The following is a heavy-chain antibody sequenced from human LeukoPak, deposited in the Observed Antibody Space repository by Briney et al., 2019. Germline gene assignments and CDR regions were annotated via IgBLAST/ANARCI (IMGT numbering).Heavy chain of an antibody. CDR2: IKQDGSEK. J-gene: IGHJ6*03. D-gene: IGHD2-2*01. CDR1: GFTFSSYW. Sequence: GGSLRLSCAASGFTFSSYWMSWVRQAPGKGLEWVANIKQDGSEKYYVDSVKGRFTISRDNAKNSLYLQMNSLRAEDTAVYYCARESGAPLVRRGKARYYYMDVWGKGTTVTISS. CDR3: ARESGAPLVRRGKARYYYMDV. V-gene: IGHV3-7*01.